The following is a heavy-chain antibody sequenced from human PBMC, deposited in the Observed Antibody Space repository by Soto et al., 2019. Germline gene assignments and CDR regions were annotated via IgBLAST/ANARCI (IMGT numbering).Heavy chain of an antibody. CDR2: IYYSGST. CDR3: ARAVAPYYFDY. Sequence: QVQLQESGPGLVKPSETLSLTCTVSGGSISSYYWSWIRQPPGKGLEWIGYIYYSGSTNYNPSLKSRVTISVDTSKNQFSLNLSSVTAADTAVYYCARAVAPYYFDYWGQGTLVTVSS. CDR1: GGSISSYY. V-gene: IGHV4-59*01. D-gene: IGHD5-12*01. J-gene: IGHJ4*02.